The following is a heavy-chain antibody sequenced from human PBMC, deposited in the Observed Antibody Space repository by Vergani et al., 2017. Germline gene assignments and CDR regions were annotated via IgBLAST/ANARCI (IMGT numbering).Heavy chain of an antibody. D-gene: IGHD6-6*01. CDR2: ISGYDGQT. Sequence: QVQLVQSGAEMKKPGASVNVSCKTSGYSFNSSGINWVRQAPGEELEWLGWISGYDGQTKYVEKLQGRITVTIDTSTNSAYMELRGLRSDDTAVYYCARGGSIASPSYLYYFYMDVWGKGTSVTVSS. CDR3: ARGGSIASPSYLYYFYMDV. V-gene: IGHV1-18*01. J-gene: IGHJ6*03. CDR1: GYSFNSSG.